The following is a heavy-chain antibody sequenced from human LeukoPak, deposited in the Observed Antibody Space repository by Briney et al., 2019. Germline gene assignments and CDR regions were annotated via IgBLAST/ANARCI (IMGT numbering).Heavy chain of an antibody. CDR1: GGSFSGHY. J-gene: IGHJ4*02. Sequence: SDTLSLTCAVYGGSFSGHYWTWIPQPPGKGLEWIRENNHSGSTTYNPSLNSRVTISVDTSKNQFSLRLSSVTAADTAVYYCARPRYGSGSLDSWGQGTLVTVSS. V-gene: IGHV4-34*01. CDR3: ARPRYGSGSLDS. D-gene: IGHD3-10*01. CDR2: NNHSGST.